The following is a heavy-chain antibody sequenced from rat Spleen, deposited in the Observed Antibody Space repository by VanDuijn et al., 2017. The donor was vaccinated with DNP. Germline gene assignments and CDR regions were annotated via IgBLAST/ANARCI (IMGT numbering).Heavy chain of an antibody. J-gene: IGHJ1*01. CDR3: ARGNDGYFPNWYFDL. D-gene: IGHD1-12*03. CDR1: GYSITSNY. V-gene: IGHV3-1*01. Sequence: EVQLQESGPGLVKPSQSLSLTCSVTGYSITSNYWGWIRKFPGNKMEWIGHISYSGSTGYNPSLKSRISITRDTSNNQFFLQLKSVTTEDTATYYCARGNDGYFPNWYFDLWGPGTMVTVSS. CDR2: ISYSGST.